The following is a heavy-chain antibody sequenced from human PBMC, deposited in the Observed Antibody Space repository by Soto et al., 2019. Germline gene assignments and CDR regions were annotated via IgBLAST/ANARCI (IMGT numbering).Heavy chain of an antibody. J-gene: IGHJ6*02. Sequence: RQAPGKGLEWVSYISSSSSTIYYADSVKGRFTISRDNAKNSLYLQMNSLRVEDTAVYYCARDSGYYYDSSGYYSPYYYYGMDVWGQGTTVTVSS. CDR3: ARDSGYYYDSSGYYSPYYYYGMDV. V-gene: IGHV3-48*01. CDR2: ISSSSSTI. D-gene: IGHD3-22*01.